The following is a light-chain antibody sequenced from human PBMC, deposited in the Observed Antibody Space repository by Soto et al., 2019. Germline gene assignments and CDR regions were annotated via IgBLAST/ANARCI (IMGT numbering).Light chain of an antibody. J-gene: IGLJ1*01. CDR2: GNS. CDR3: QSYDSSLSGNYV. V-gene: IGLV1-40*01. Sequence: CALTQPPSVSGAPGQMVTISCTGSSSNIGAGYDVHWYQQLPGTAPKLLIYGNSNRPSGVPDRFSGSKSGTSASLAITGLQAEDEADYYCQSYDSSLSGNYVFRTGTKVTVL. CDR1: SSNIGAGYD.